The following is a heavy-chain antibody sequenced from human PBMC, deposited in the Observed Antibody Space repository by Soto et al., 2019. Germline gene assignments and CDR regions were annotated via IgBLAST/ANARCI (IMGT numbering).Heavy chain of an antibody. CDR1: GFSLSTSGVG. D-gene: IGHD1-26*01. CDR3: ALHEGLVGATNY. V-gene: IGHV2-5*02. J-gene: IGHJ4*02. Sequence: QITLKESGPTLVKPTQTLTLTCTFSGFSLSTSGVGVGWIRQPPGKALEWLALIYWDDDKRYSPSLKSRLTITKDTSKNPVVLTMTNMDPVDTATYYCALHEGLVGATNYWGQGTLVTVSS. CDR2: IYWDDDK.